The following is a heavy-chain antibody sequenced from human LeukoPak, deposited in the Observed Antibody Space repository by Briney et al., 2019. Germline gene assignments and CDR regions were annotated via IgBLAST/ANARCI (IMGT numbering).Heavy chain of an antibody. CDR1: GLTFSSYW. J-gene: IGHJ4*02. V-gene: IGHV3-7*01. CDR3: ARTHRYYFDY. D-gene: IGHD1-14*01. Sequence: GGSLRLSCAASGLTFSSYWMSWVRQAPGKGLEWVANIKQDGSEKYYVDSVKGRFTISRDNAKNSLYLQMNSLRAEDTAVYYCARTHRYYFDYWGQGTLVTVSS. CDR2: IKQDGSEK.